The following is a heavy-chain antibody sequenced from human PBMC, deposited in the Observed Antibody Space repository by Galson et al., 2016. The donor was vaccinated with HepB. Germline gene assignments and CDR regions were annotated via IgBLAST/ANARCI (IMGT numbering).Heavy chain of an antibody. D-gene: IGHD3-10*01. V-gene: IGHV3-23*01. CDR2: ISGSGGNT. J-gene: IGHJ4*02. Sequence: SLRLSCAASGFTFSSYAMSWVRQAPGKGLEWVSAISGSGGNTYYADSVKGRSTISRDNSMNTLYLQMNSLRPEDTAVYYCAKGRGAGNYYKALDYWGQGTLVTVSS. CDR1: GFTFSSYA. CDR3: AKGRGAGNYYKALDY.